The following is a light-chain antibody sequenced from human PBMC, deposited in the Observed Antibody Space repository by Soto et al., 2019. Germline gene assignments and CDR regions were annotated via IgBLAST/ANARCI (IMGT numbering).Light chain of an antibody. Sequence: EIVLTQSPATLSLSPGERATLSCRASQSVSSYLAWFQQKPGQAPRLLIYDASTRAAGVPDRFSGSGSGTDFSLTINRLEPEDFAVYYCQHYGSSPWTFGQGTKVDIK. CDR1: QSVSSY. V-gene: IGKV3-20*01. J-gene: IGKJ1*01. CDR2: DAS. CDR3: QHYGSSPWT.